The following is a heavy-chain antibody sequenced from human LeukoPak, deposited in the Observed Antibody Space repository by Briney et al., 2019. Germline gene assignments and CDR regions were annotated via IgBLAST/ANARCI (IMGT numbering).Heavy chain of an antibody. D-gene: IGHD5-24*01. CDR3: ARDRRWLQSDEAFDI. CDR1: GGSISSYY. J-gene: IGHJ3*02. CDR2: IYYSGST. Sequence: SETLSLTCTVSGGSISSYYWSWIRQPPGKGLEWIGYIYYSGSTNYNPSLKSRVTISVDTSKNQSSLKLSSVTAADTAVYYCARDRRWLQSDEAFDIWGQGTMVTVSS. V-gene: IGHV4-59*01.